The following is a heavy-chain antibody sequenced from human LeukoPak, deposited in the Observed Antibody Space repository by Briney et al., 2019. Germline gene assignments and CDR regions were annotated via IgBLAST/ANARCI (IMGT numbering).Heavy chain of an antibody. J-gene: IGHJ4*02. CDR3: ARDRRGADTDFDY. CDR1: GFTFSNYW. V-gene: IGHV3-74*01. Sequence: PGRSLRLSCAASGFTFSNYWMHWVRQAPGKRRGWVSRIKSDGSWTISADSVEGRFTISRDKAKNTLYLEMNSLRDEDTAVYYCARDRRGADTDFDYWGQGTLVTVSS. D-gene: IGHD1-26*01. CDR2: IKSDGSWT.